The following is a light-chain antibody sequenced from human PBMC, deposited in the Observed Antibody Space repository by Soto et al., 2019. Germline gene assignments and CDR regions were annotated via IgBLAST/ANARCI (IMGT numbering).Light chain of an antibody. V-gene: IGLV1-47*02. CDR1: SPNIGRNY. J-gene: IGLJ2*01. CDR2: SNN. Sequence: QSVLTQPPSASGTPGQRVTISCSGSSPNIGRNYVYWYQQLPGTAPKLLIHSNNQRPSGVPDRFSGSKSGTSASLAISGLRSEDEADYYCAAWEHSLSARVFGGGTKLTVL. CDR3: AAWEHSLSARV.